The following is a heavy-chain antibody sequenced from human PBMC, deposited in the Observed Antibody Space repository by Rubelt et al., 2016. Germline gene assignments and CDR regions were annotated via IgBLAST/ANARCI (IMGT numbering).Heavy chain of an antibody. CDR1: GFTFSSYW. Sequence: EVQLVESGGDLVQSGGSLRLSCAASGFTFSSYWMDWVRQAPGKGLEWVANINPDGSVKYYVGSVKGRFTISRDNAKNSVYLQMNSLGAEETAVYYCSRALEYLGQGTLVTVSS. CDR2: INPDGSVK. CDR3: SRALEY. V-gene: IGHV3-7*01. J-gene: IGHJ4*02.